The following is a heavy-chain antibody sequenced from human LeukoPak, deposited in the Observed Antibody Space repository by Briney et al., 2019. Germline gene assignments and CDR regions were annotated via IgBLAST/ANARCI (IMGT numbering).Heavy chain of an antibody. CDR3: ARVGGYDYFDY. CDR1: GGTFSSYA. D-gene: IGHD5-12*01. CDR2: IIPIFGTA. V-gene: IGHV1-69*13. J-gene: IGHJ4*02. Sequence: ASVKVSCKASGGTFSSYAISWVRQAPGQGLEWMGGIIPIFGTANYAQKFQGRVTITADESASTAYMELSSLRSEDTAVYYCARVGGYDYFDYWGQGTLVTVSS.